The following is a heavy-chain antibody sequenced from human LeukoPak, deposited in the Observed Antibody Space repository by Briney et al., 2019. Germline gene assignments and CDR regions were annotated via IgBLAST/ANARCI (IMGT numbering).Heavy chain of an antibody. CDR3: ARDGGYGSGSYRVYYYYMDV. CDR1: GYTFTGYY. D-gene: IGHD3-10*01. V-gene: IGHV1-2*02. J-gene: IGHJ6*03. CDR2: INPNSGGT. Sequence: GASVKVSRKASGYTFTGYYMHWVRQAPGQGLEWRGWINPNSGGTNYAQKFQGRVTMTRDTSISTAYMELSRLRSDDTAVYYCARDGGYGSGSYRVYYYYMDVWGKGTTVTVSS.